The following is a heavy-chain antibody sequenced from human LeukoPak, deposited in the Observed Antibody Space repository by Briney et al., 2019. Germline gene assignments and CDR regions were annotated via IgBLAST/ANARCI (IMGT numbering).Heavy chain of an antibody. V-gene: IGHV4-34*01. CDR3: ARGRAAIDY. D-gene: IGHD6-13*01. Sequence: PSETLSLTCAVYGGSFSGYYWSWIRQPPGKGLEWIGEINHSGSTNYNPSLKSRVTISVDTSKNQFSLKLSSVTAADTAVYYCARGRAAIDYWGQGTLVTVSS. CDR1: GGSFSGYY. CDR2: INHSGST. J-gene: IGHJ4*02.